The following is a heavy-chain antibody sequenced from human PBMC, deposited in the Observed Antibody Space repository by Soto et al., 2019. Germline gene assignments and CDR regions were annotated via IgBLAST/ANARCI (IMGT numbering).Heavy chain of an antibody. Sequence: LRLSCVVSGLTFSSCAMTWVRQAPGKGLEWVSAISGGGTTYYADSVTGRFTISRDNSKSTLYLQMSSLRAEDTATYYCAKWHTYNFDSLAFAGLDYWGQGTQVTVSS. D-gene: IGHD3-22*01. CDR1: GLTFSSCA. CDR3: AKWHTYNFDSLAFAGLDY. CDR2: ISGGGTT. J-gene: IGHJ4*02. V-gene: IGHV3-23*01.